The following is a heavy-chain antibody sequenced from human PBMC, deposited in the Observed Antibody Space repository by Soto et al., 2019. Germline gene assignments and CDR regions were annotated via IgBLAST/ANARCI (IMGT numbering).Heavy chain of an antibody. CDR2: MWYDGSKE. Sequence: GGSLRLSCAASGFIFRSYGMHWVRQAPGKGLEWVAMMWYDGSKEYYADYVKGRFTISRDNSKNALFLEMNSLTAEDTAIYYCARDGSGPQVRYFDLWGRGTLVTVSS. D-gene: IGHD3-3*01. CDR1: GFIFRSYG. V-gene: IGHV3-33*01. CDR3: ARDGSGPQVRYFDL. J-gene: IGHJ2*01.